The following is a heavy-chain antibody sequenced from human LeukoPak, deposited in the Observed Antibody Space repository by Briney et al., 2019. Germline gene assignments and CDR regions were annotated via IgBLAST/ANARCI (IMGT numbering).Heavy chain of an antibody. CDR1: EFTFSSYS. V-gene: IGHV3-21*01. CDR2: ISSSSRYL. CDR3: ARDHWDILTGYYIDY. Sequence: GSLRLSCAASEFTFSSYSMNWVRQAPGKGLEWVSSISSSSRYLYYADSVKGRFTISRDNAKNSLYLQMNSLRAEDTAVYYCARDHWDILTGYYIDYWGQGTLVTVSS. J-gene: IGHJ4*02. D-gene: IGHD3-9*01.